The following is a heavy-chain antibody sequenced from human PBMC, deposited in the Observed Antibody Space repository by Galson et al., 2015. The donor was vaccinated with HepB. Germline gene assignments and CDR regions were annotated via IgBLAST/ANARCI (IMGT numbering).Heavy chain of an antibody. CDR1: GYTFTGYY. CDR2: INPNSGGT. Sequence: SVKVSCKASGYTFTGYYMHWVRQAPGQGLEWMGWINPNSGGTNYAQKFQGWVTMTRDTSIGTAYMELSRLRSDDTAVYYCARGSLAAAVYYFDYWGQRTLVTVSS. V-gene: IGHV1-2*04. CDR3: ARGSLAAAVYYFDY. J-gene: IGHJ4*02. D-gene: IGHD6-13*01.